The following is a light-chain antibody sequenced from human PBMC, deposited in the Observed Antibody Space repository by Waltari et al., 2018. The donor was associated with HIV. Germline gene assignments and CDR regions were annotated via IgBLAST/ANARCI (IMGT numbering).Light chain of an antibody. J-gene: IGLJ3*02. CDR2: RNE. V-gene: IGLV1-47*01. Sequence: QSVLTQPPSASKTPGQRVLLSCSGTNSNVGNNFVSWFQQVPGGAPKLVIYRNERRPSGVRDRFSGGKSGSSATLAISGLQSDDEADYFCASWDDKLSHWVFGVGTKLTV. CDR1: NSNVGNNF. CDR3: ASWDDKLSHWV.